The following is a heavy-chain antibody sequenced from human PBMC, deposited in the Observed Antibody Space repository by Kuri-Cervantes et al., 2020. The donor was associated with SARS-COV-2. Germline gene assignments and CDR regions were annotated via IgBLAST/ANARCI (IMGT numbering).Heavy chain of an antibody. D-gene: IGHD3-22*01. CDR2: IYPGDSDT. J-gene: IGHJ3*02. CDR1: GYSFTSYW. V-gene: IGHV5-51*01. CDR3: ARPLYYYDSSGYPGSVVAFDI. Sequence: GGSLRLSCKGSGYSFTSYWIGWVRQMPGKGLEWMGIIYPGDSDTRYSPSFQGQVTIPADKSISTAYLQWSSLKASDTAMYYCARPLYYYDSSGYPGSVVAFDIWGQGTMVTVSS.